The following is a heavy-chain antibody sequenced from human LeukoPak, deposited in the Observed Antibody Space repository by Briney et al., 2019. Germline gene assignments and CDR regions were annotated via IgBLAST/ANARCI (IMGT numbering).Heavy chain of an antibody. Sequence: KSSETLSLTCTVSGGSISSSSYYWGWIRQPPGKGLEWIGSIYYSGSTYYNPSLKSRVTISVDTSKNQFSLKLSSVTAADTAVYYCARLGYSGSRYYFDYWGQGTLVTVSS. CDR3: ARLGYSGSRYYFDY. J-gene: IGHJ4*02. V-gene: IGHV4-39*07. CDR2: IYYSGST. D-gene: IGHD1-26*01. CDR1: GGSISSSSYY.